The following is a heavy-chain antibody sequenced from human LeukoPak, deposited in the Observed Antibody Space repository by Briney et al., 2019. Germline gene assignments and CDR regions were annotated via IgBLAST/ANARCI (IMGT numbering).Heavy chain of an antibody. V-gene: IGHV3-48*01. CDR2: ISSSSSTI. Sequence: GGSLRLSCAASGFTFSSYSMNWVRQAPGKGLEWVSYISSSSSTIYYADSVKGRFTISRDDAKNSLFLQMNSLRAEDAAVYYCARSVPVVVPAAIYFDYWGQGTLVTVSS. J-gene: IGHJ4*02. CDR3: ARSVPVVVPAAIYFDY. D-gene: IGHD2-2*01. CDR1: GFTFSSYS.